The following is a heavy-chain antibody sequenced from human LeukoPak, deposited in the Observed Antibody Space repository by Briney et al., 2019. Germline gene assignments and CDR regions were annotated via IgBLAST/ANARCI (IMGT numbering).Heavy chain of an antibody. CDR2: ISWNSGSI. V-gene: IGHV3-9*01. CDR3: AKELTGTYYYYGMDV. D-gene: IGHD7-27*01. Sequence: QPGRSLRLSCAASGFTFDDYAMHWVRRAPGKGLEWVSGISWNSGSIGYADSVKGRFTISRDNAKNSLYLQMNSLRAEDTALYYCAKELTGTYYYYGMDVWGQGTTVTVSS. CDR1: GFTFDDYA. J-gene: IGHJ6*02.